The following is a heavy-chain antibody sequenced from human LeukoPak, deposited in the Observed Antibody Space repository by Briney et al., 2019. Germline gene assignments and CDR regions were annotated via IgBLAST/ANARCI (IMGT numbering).Heavy chain of an antibody. CDR3: ASTWDDILTGLNGYYFGY. CDR1: GGSISSSSYY. J-gene: IGHJ4*02. D-gene: IGHD3-9*01. CDR2: IYYSGST. V-gene: IGHV4-39*01. Sequence: NPSETLSLTCTVSGGSISSSSYYWGWIRQPPGKGLEWIGSIYYSGSTYYNPSLKSRVTISVDTSKNQFSLKLSSVTAADTAVYYCASTWDDILTGLNGYYFGYWGQGTLVTVSS.